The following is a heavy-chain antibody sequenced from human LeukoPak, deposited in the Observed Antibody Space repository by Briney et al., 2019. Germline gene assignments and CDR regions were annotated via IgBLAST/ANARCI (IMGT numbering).Heavy chain of an antibody. Sequence: GGSLRLSCAASGFTFSSYAMHWVRQAPGKGLEWVAFIRYDGSIKYYADSVKGRFTISRDNSKDTLYLQMSSLRAEDTAVYYCAKDKYSPFDYWGQGTLVTVSS. CDR1: GFTFSSYA. CDR2: IRYDGSIK. J-gene: IGHJ4*02. V-gene: IGHV3-30*02. CDR3: AKDKYSPFDY. D-gene: IGHD5-18*01.